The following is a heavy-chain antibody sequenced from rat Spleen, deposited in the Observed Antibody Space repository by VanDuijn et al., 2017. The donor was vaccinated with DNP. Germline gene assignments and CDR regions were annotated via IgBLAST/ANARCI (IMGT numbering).Heavy chain of an antibody. CDR3: TRDRGTVVTWGYFDY. D-gene: IGHD1-1*01. CDR2: ISTGGGNT. J-gene: IGHJ2*01. V-gene: IGHV5-31*01. Sequence: EVQLVESGGGLVQPGRSLKLSCVASGFTFNNYWMTWIRQAPGKGLEWVASISTGGGNTYYRDSVKGRFTISRDNAKSTLYLQRDSRRSEETASYYCTRDRGTVVTWGYFDYWGQGVMVTVSS. CDR1: GFTFNNYW.